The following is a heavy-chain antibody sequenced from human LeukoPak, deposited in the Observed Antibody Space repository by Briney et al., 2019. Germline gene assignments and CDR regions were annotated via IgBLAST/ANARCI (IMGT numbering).Heavy chain of an antibody. CDR1: GLMFRNSD. Sequence: PGGSLRLSCKVSGLMFRNSDMHWVRQAPGKGLEWVAMISSDGIKEYFAESVKGRFSVSRDNFRNTQYLQMSSLRVDDTALYYCTNFDHWGQGTLVTVSS. CDR3: TNFDH. J-gene: IGHJ4*02. V-gene: IGHV3-30*02. CDR2: ISSDGIKE.